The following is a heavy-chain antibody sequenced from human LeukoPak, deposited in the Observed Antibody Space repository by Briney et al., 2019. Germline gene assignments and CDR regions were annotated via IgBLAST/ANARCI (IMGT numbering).Heavy chain of an antibody. CDR2: ISSSSSTI. Sequence: PGGSLRLSCAASGFTFSNYNMNWVRQAPGKGLEWVSYISSSSSTIYYADSVKGRFTISRDNAKNSLYLQMNSLRAEDTAVYYCASLYGEILDYRGQGTLVTVSS. CDR3: ASLYGEILDY. J-gene: IGHJ4*02. V-gene: IGHV3-48*01. D-gene: IGHD4-17*01. CDR1: GFTFSNYN.